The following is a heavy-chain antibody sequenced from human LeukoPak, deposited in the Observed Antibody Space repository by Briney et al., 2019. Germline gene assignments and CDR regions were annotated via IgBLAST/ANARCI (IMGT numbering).Heavy chain of an antibody. D-gene: IGHD3-10*01. CDR3: ARGREFQLLWFGELSV. J-gene: IGHJ4*02. CDR2: IRFDGSYK. V-gene: IGHV3-30*02. Sequence: GGSLRLSCAASGFTFNSYGMHWVRQAPGKGLEWVAFIRFDGSYKYYADSVKGRFTISRDTSKNTLYLQMNSLRAEDTAVYYCARGREFQLLWFGELSVWGQGTLVTVSS. CDR1: GFTFNSYG.